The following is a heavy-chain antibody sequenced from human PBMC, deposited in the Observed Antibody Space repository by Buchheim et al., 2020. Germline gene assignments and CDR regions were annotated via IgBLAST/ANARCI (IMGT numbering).Heavy chain of an antibody. CDR3: TRGSIAYGTLDN. Sequence: EVQLVDSGGALVKPGGSLRLSCVASGFTFTSAWMTWVRQAPGEGLEWVGRIKSKSDGGTTDYAAPVNGRFIISRDDSKDNLYLQMNSLMTEDTGVYYCTRGSIAYGTLDNWGQGTL. CDR1: GFTFTSAW. CDR2: IKSKSDGGTT. V-gene: IGHV3-15*02. D-gene: IGHD4-17*01. J-gene: IGHJ4*02.